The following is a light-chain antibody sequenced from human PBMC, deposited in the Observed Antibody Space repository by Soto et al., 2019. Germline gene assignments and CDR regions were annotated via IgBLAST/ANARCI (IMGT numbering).Light chain of an antibody. CDR2: WAS. V-gene: IGKV4-1*01. J-gene: IGKJ1*01. CDR1: QSVLYSSNNKNY. CDR3: QQYYSKPRT. Sequence: DIVMTQSPDSLAVSLGERATINCKSSQSVLYSSNNKNYLAWYQQKPGQPPRLLIYWASARESGVPDRFSGSGSGTDFTLTISSLQAEDVAVYYCQQYYSKPRTFGKGNNVEIK.